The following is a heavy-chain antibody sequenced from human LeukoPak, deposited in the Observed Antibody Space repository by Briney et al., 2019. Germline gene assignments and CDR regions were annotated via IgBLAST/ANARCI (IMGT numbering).Heavy chain of an antibody. CDR1: GFTFSSYA. Sequence: GGSLRLSCAASGFTFSSYAMHWVRQAPGKGLEWVAVISYDGSNKYYADSVKGRLTISRDNSKNTLYLQMNSLRVEDTAVYYCANGYSSGWYGFGYWGQGTLVIVSS. V-gene: IGHV3-30-3*01. D-gene: IGHD6-19*01. CDR2: ISYDGSNK. CDR3: ANGYSSGWYGFGY. J-gene: IGHJ4*02.